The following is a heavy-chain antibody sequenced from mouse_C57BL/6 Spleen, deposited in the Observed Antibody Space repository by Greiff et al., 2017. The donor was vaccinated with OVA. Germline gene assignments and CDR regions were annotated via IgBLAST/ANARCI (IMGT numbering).Heavy chain of an antibody. D-gene: IGHD1-1*01. CDR1: GYAFSSSW. CDR3: AREGYGSSYWYFDV. CDR2: IYPGDGDT. J-gene: IGHJ1*03. Sequence: VQLKESGPELVKPGASVKISCKASGYAFSSSWMNWVKQRPGKGLEWIGRIYPGDGDTNYNGKFKGKATLTADKSSSTAYMQLSSLTSEDSAVYFCAREGYGSSYWYFDVWGTGTTVTVSS. V-gene: IGHV1-82*01.